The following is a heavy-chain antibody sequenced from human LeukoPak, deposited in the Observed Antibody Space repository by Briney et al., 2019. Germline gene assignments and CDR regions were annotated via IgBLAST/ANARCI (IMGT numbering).Heavy chain of an antibody. Sequence: GGSLRLSCAASGFTFSTYAMSWVRHAPGKGLEWVSAINSGGSTYYADSLKGRFTISGDNSKNTLYLQMNSLRADDTAVYYCAKDWPSEWQQLPDYDAFDIWGQGTMVTVSS. V-gene: IGHV3-23*01. J-gene: IGHJ3*02. CDR2: INSGGST. CDR1: GFTFSTYA. D-gene: IGHD6-13*01. CDR3: AKDWPSEWQQLPDYDAFDI.